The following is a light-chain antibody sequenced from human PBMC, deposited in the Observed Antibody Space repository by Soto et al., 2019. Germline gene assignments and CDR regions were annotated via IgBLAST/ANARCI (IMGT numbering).Light chain of an antibody. CDR2: GNR. CDR3: QAYDYSLTDFV. V-gene: IGLV1-40*01. J-gene: IGLJ3*02. CDR1: NSNLGAGYD. Sequence: QSVLTQPPSVSGVPGQRVTISCTGNNSNLGAGYDVHWYQQLPGAAPKLVVFGNRNRPSGVPERFSGSKSGTSASLAITGLQAEDEADYYRQAYDYSLTDFVFGGGTQLTVL.